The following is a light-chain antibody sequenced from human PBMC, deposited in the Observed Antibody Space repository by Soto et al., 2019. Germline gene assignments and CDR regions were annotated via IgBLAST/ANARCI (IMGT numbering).Light chain of an antibody. CDR2: SAS. Sequence: DIQLTQSPSFLSASVGARVPITCRARQPISNYLAWYQQQPGKAPELLIYSASTLQSGVPSRFSGSGSWTEFSLTIRALQPEDFATYYCLQLNRYPLTFGGGTKVDIK. J-gene: IGKJ4*01. CDR1: QPISNY. V-gene: IGKV1-9*01. CDR3: LQLNRYPLT.